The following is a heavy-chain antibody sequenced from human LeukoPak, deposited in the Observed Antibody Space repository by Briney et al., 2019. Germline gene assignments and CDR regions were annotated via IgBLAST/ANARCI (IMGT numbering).Heavy chain of an antibody. Sequence: PSETLSLTCAVYGGSFSGYYWSWTRQPPGKGLEWIGEINHSGSTNYNPSLKSRVTISVDTSKNQFSLKLSSVTAADTAVYYCARGRVYYYDSSGYYYARYFDYWGQGTLVTVSS. D-gene: IGHD3-22*01. CDR1: GGSFSGYY. V-gene: IGHV4-34*01. CDR3: ARGRVYYYDSSGYYYARYFDY. J-gene: IGHJ4*02. CDR2: INHSGST.